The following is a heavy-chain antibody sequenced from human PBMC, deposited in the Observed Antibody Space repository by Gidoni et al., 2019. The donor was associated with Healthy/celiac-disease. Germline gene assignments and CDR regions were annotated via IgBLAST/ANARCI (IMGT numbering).Heavy chain of an antibody. J-gene: IGHJ4*02. Sequence: QVQLVESGGGVVQPGRSLRLSCAASGFTFSSSGMHWVRQAPGKGLEWVAVIWYDGSNKYYADSVKGRFTISRDNSKNTLYLQMNSLRAEDTAVYYCARGYDILTGYYRNPLDIDYWGQGTLVTVSP. CDR2: IWYDGSNK. V-gene: IGHV3-33*01. CDR1: GFTFSSSG. CDR3: ARGYDILTGYYRNPLDIDY. D-gene: IGHD3-9*01.